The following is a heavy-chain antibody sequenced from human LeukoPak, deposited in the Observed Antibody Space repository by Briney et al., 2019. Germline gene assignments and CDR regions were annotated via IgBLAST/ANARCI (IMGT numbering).Heavy chain of an antibody. D-gene: IGHD6-13*01. V-gene: IGHV4-39*01. Sequence: PSETLSLTCTVSGGSISSSSYYWGWIRQPPGKGLEWIGSIYYSGSTYYNPSLKSRVTISVDTSKNQFSLKLSSVTAADTAVYYCARKSSWYFSPFDPWGRGTLVTVSS. J-gene: IGHJ5*02. CDR3: ARKSSWYFSPFDP. CDR2: IYYSGST. CDR1: GGSISSSSYY.